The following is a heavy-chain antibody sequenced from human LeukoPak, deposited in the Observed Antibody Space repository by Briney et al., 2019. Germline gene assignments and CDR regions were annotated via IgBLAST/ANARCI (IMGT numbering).Heavy chain of an antibody. CDR1: GGSISSYY. CDR3: ASRYYDSSGYYPEDSTPQNWYFDL. J-gene: IGHJ2*01. Sequence: SQTLSLTCTVSGGSISSYYWSWIRQPPGKGLEWIGYIYYSGSTNYNPSLKSRVTISVDTSKNQFSLKLSSVTAADTAVYYCASRYYDSSGYYPEDSTPQNWYFDLWGRGTLVTVSS. CDR2: IYYSGST. D-gene: IGHD3-22*01. V-gene: IGHV4-59*08.